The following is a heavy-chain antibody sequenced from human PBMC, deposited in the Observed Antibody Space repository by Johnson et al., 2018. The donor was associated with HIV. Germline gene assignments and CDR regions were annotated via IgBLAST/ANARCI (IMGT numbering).Heavy chain of an antibody. CDR2: IYSGGST. Sequence: VQLVETGGGLIQPGGSLRFSCAASGFTVSSNYMSWVRQAPGKGLEWVSVIYSGGSTYYADSVKGRFTISRDNSKNTLYLQMNSLRAEDTAVYYCATSTASDALDIWGQGTMVTVSS. CDR1: GFTVSSNY. CDR3: ATSTASDALDI. D-gene: IGHD1-1*01. J-gene: IGHJ3*02. V-gene: IGHV3-53*02.